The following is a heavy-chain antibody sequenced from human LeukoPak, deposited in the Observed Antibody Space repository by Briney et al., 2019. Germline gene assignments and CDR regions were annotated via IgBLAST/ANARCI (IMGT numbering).Heavy chain of an antibody. V-gene: IGHV3-53*01. CDR3: AKDPHYYDSSGYYYVFY. D-gene: IGHD3-22*01. J-gene: IGHJ4*02. Sequence: PGGSLRLSCAASGFTVSSNYMSWVRQAPGKGLEWVSVIYSGGSTYYADSVKGRFTISRDNSKNTLYLQMNSLRAEDTAVYYCAKDPHYYDSSGYYYVFYWGQGTLVTVSS. CDR2: IYSGGST. CDR1: GFTVSSNY.